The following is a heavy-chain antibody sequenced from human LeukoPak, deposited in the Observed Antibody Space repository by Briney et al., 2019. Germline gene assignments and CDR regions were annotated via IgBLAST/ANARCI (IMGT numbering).Heavy chain of an antibody. CDR3: ARHLGYCSSTSCSARSNWFDP. Sequence: PSETLSLTCAVSGYSISSGYYWGWIRQPPGKGLEWIGSIYHSLSTYYNPSLETRFTISVDTSKHQFSLKLSSVTAADTAVYYCARHLGYCSSTSCSARSNWFDPWGQGTLVTVSS. CDR1: GYSISSGYY. CDR2: IYHSLST. D-gene: IGHD2-2*01. J-gene: IGHJ5*02. V-gene: IGHV4-38-2*01.